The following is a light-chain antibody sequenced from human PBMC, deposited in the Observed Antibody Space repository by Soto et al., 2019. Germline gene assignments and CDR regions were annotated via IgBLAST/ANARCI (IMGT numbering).Light chain of an antibody. J-gene: IGLJ3*02. CDR1: SYNIGGNY. Sequence: QSVLTQPPSVSAAPGQTVTISCSGSSYNIGGNYVSWYVQLPGTAPKFLIYGNNKRPSGIPDRFSGSKSGTSATLGITGLQTEDEADYYCATWDSSLGSVVFGGGTKPTVL. CDR2: GNN. V-gene: IGLV1-51*01. CDR3: ATWDSSLGSVV.